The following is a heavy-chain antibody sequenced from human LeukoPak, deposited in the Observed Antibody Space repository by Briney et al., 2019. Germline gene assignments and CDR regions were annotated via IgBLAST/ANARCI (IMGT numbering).Heavy chain of an antibody. V-gene: IGHV4-59*01. Sequence: SETLSLTCAVSGCSLSSDYWRCIRQPPGQELEGSGDIYYSGRTNYNPSLMSRGTISVDPSKNQFPLEVSSVTGADTAVYYCAGGNYGDYGGDFDYWGRAALVTVCS. CDR2: IYYSGRT. CDR1: GCSLSSDY. J-gene: IGHJ4*02. D-gene: IGHD4-17*01. CDR3: AGGNYGDYGGDFDY.